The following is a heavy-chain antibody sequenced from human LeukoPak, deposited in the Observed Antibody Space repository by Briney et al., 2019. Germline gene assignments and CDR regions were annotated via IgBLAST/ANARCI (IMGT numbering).Heavy chain of an antibody. D-gene: IGHD1-14*01. CDR3: ARAGTLEFFDY. Sequence: GGSLRLSCAASGFTFSSYSMNWVRQAPGKGLEWVSSISDSGNYIYYTASVKGRFTISRDNAKNSLYLQMNSLRAEDTAVYYCARAGTLEFFDYWGQGTLVTVSS. V-gene: IGHV3-21*01. CDR2: ISDSGNYI. CDR1: GFTFSSYS. J-gene: IGHJ4*02.